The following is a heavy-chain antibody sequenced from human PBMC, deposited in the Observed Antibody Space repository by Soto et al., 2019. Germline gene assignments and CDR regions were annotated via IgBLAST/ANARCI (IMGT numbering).Heavy chain of an antibody. V-gene: IGHV4-39*01. CDR2: TYYSGIT. D-gene: IGHD6-13*01. CDR3: ARHPGILWYTERGPNLIDS. J-gene: IGHJ5*01. CDR1: CGTISSSSYY. Sequence: SENLSLTCNVSCGTISSSSYYWGWIRQPPGKGLEWIGSTYYSGITYCNPSLKSRVXIAVETSKNQFSLKLSSVTASDTAVYYCARHPGILWYTERGPNLIDSRAQRTLVIVSS.